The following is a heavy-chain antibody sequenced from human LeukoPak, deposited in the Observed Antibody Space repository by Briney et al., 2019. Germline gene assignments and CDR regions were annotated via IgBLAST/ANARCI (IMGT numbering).Heavy chain of an antibody. CDR2: VYYSGST. V-gene: IGHV4-59*01. CDR3: ARDLYPGYPGRN. Sequence: SETLSLTCTVSGGSISSYYWSWIRQPPGKGLEWIGYVYYSGSTNYNPSPKSRVTISVDTSKNQFSLKLSSVTAADTAVYYCARDLYPGYPGRNWGQGTLVTVSS. D-gene: IGHD5-18*01. J-gene: IGHJ4*02. CDR1: GGSISSYY.